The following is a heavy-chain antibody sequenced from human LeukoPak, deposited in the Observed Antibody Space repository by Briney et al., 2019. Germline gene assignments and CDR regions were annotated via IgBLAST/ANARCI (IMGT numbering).Heavy chain of an antibody. V-gene: IGHV3-7*05. Sequence: GGSLRLSCAASGFTFSSYWMSWVRQAPGKGLEWVATIKEDGSEKYYVDSVKGRFTISRDNAKNSLYLQMNSLRAEDTAVYYCATQFWWAAVAGKVLDYWGQGTLVTVSS. CDR2: IKEDGSEK. CDR3: ATQFWWAAVAGKVLDY. CDR1: GFTFSSYW. J-gene: IGHJ4*02. D-gene: IGHD6-19*01.